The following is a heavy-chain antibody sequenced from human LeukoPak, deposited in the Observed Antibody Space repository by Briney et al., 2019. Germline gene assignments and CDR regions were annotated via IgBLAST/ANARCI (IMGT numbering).Heavy chain of an antibody. V-gene: IGHV4-34*01. CDR3: ARDFMVRDRKTNWFDP. CDR2: INHSGST. CDR1: GGSFSGYY. Sequence: SETLSLTCAVYGGSFSGYYWSWIRQPPGKGLEWIGEINHSGSTNYNPSLKSRVTMSVDTSKNQFSLKLSSVTAADTAVYYCARDFMVRDRKTNWFDPWGQGTLVTVSS. D-gene: IGHD3-10*01. J-gene: IGHJ5*02.